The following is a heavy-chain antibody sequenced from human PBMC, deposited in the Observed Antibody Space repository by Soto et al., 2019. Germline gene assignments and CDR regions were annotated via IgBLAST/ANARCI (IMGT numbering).Heavy chain of an antibody. J-gene: IGHJ3*02. D-gene: IGHD2-15*01. Sequence: QVQLVQSGAEVKKPGASVKVSCKASGYTFTSYDINWVRQATGQGLEWMGWMNPNSGNTGYAQKFQGRVTMTRNTSISTAYRELSSLRSEDTAVYYCARRRGDIVVVVRDSFRDAFDIWGQGTMVTVSS. V-gene: IGHV1-8*01. CDR2: MNPNSGNT. CDR1: GYTFTSYD. CDR3: ARRRGDIVVVVRDSFRDAFDI.